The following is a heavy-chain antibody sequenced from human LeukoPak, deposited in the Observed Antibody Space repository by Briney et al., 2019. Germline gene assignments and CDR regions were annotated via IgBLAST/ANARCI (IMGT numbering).Heavy chain of an antibody. CDR2: ISGGGYST. J-gene: IGHJ6*02. CDR3: AKGPSDIVVSYSGMDV. CDR1: GFTFSSYA. Sequence: GGSLRLSCAASGFTFSSYAMSWVRQAPGKGLEWVSVISGGGYSTYYAASVKGRFTISRDNSKNTLYLQMNSLRAEDTAVYYCAKGPSDIVVSYSGMDVWGQGTTVTVSS. D-gene: IGHD5-12*01. V-gene: IGHV3-23*01.